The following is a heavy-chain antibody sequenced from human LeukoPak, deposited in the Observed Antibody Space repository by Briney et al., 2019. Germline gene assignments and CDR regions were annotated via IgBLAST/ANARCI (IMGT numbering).Heavy chain of an antibody. CDR1: GFYFSGYS. CDR2: INSGSTYM. D-gene: IGHD1-1*01. Sequence: GGSLRLSCGAPGFYFSGYSMNWVRQAPGKGLEWVASINSGSTYMYYADSVKGRFTIARDNANNSLHLQMYSLRAEDTAVYFCARVEATTGRNYHYYYMDVWGKGTTVTVSS. V-gene: IGHV3-21*01. J-gene: IGHJ6*03. CDR3: ARVEATTGRNYHYYYMDV.